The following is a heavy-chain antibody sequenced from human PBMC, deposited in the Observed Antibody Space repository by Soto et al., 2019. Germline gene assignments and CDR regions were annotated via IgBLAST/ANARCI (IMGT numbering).Heavy chain of an antibody. Sequence: VSLRLSCAASGFTFSSYSMNWVRQAPGKGLEWVSSISSSSSYIYYADSVKGRFTISRDNAKNSLYLQMNSLRAEDTAVYYCARDKDLIVVVPAATYYYGMDVWGQGTTVTVSS. CDR1: GFTFSSYS. CDR3: ARDKDLIVVVPAATYYYGMDV. V-gene: IGHV3-21*01. CDR2: ISSSSSYI. D-gene: IGHD2-2*01. J-gene: IGHJ6*02.